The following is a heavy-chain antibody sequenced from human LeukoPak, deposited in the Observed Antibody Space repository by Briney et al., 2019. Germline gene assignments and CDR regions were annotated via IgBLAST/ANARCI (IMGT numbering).Heavy chain of an antibody. CDR1: RGIFGSYA. J-gene: IGHJ4*02. D-gene: IGHD3-16*02. V-gene: IGHV1-69*06. CDR3: AKGSRLREAGSYRF. Sequence: LVKVSCKASRGIFGSYAINWVRQAPGQGLEWLGRIIPIFDTPNYAQTFQGRVTISADKSTRTVYMELSSLRSEDTALYYCAKGSRLREAGSYRFWGQGTLVTVSS. CDR2: IIPIFDTP.